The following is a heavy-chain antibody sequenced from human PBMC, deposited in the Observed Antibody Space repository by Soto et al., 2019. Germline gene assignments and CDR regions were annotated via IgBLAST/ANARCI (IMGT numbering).Heavy chain of an antibody. V-gene: IGHV1-58*01. CDR2: IAVGSGYT. CDR3: AADATAWQQMVPSDY. CDR1: GFTFTSSA. D-gene: IGHD2-8*01. J-gene: IGHJ4*02. Sequence: ASVKDSCKASGFTFTSSAFQWVRQARGQRLEWIGWIAVGSGYTNYAQRFQDRVTLTRDMSTATTYMELSRLTSEDTAIYYCAADATAWQQMVPSDYWGQGTLVTVSS.